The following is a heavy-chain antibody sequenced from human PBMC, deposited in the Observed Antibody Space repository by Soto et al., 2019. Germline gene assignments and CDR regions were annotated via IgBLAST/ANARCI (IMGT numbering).Heavy chain of an antibody. V-gene: IGHV3-23*01. D-gene: IGHD1-1*01. Sequence: PVGSLRLSCVASGVTIRTYAMSWVRRSPGKGLEWVSGISASGTYTYYADSVKGRFTISRDNSKNTLYLQMNSLRAEDTALYYCAKDLDGYNPHYLHIWGQGSLVTVSS. CDR3: AKDLDGYNPHYLHI. J-gene: IGHJ4*02. CDR1: GVTIRTYA. CDR2: ISASGTYT.